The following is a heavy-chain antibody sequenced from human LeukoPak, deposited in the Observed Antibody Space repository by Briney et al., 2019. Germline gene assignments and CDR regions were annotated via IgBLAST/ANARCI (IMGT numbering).Heavy chain of an antibody. Sequence: SVKVSCKASGFTFTSSAMQWVRQARGQRLEWIGWIVVGSGNTNYAQKFQERVTITRDMSTSTAYMELSSLRSEDTAVYYCAAAGRGPYYYYGMDVWGQGTTVTVSS. D-gene: IGHD1-26*01. CDR3: AAAGRGPYYYYGMDV. V-gene: IGHV1-58*02. CDR2: IVVGSGNT. CDR1: GFTFTSSA. J-gene: IGHJ6*02.